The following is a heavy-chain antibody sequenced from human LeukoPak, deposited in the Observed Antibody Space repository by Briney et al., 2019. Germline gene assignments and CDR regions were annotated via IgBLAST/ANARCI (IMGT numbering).Heavy chain of an antibody. CDR3: ARDPGTIFDVLNYHFDN. Sequence: PGGSLRLSCAASGFTFSSYVMHWVRQTPGKGLEWGAILSSDGVDKRYADSVRGRFTASRDNFKNTWYLQMNSLRAQDTAIYYCARDPGTIFDVLNYHFDNSGQGTLVTVSS. D-gene: IGHD3-3*01. J-gene: IGHJ4*02. V-gene: IGHV3-30-3*01. CDR1: GFTFSSYV. CDR2: LSSDGVDK.